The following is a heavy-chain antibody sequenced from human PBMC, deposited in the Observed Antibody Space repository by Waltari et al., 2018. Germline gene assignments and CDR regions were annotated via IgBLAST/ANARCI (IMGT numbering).Heavy chain of an antibody. V-gene: IGHV4-38-2*01. CDR1: GYSISSGYY. Sequence: QVQLQESGPGLVKPSETLSLTCAVFGYSISSGYYWGWIRQPPGKGLEWIGSIYHSGSTYYNPSLKSRVTISVDTSKNQFSLKLSSVTAADTAVYYCARLFGESGEYGSGILLGPLIDYWGQGTLVTVSS. J-gene: IGHJ4*02. D-gene: IGHD3-10*01. CDR2: IYHSGST. CDR3: ARLFGESGEYGSGILLGPLIDY.